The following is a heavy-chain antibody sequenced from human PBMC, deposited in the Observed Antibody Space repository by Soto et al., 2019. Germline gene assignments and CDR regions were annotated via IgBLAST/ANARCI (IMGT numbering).Heavy chain of an antibody. Sequence: LRLSCAASGFTFSSYSMNWVRQAPGKGLEWVSSISSSSSYIYYADSVKGRFTISRDNAKNSLYLQMNSLRAEDTAVYYCAREIGLRYYYDSSGPDAFDIWGQGTMVT. V-gene: IGHV3-21*01. CDR3: AREIGLRYYYDSSGPDAFDI. D-gene: IGHD3-22*01. CDR1: GFTFSSYS. J-gene: IGHJ3*02. CDR2: ISSSSSYI.